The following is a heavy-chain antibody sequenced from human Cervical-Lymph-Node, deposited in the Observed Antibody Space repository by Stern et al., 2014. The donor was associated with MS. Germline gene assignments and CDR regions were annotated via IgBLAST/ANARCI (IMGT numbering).Heavy chain of an antibody. D-gene: IGHD1-1*01. J-gene: IGHJ1*01. CDR3: ARRANSGTSSWIEY. V-gene: IGHV5-51*03. CDR2: IYPGDSDS. CDR1: GYTFANYW. Sequence: EVQLLESGAEVRKSGESLKISCQVSGYTFANYWIAWVRQMPGKGLELMGIIYPGDSDSRYSPSFQGQVTFSADKSITPAYLHLSSRKASDTATYFCARRANSGTSSWIEYWGQGTLVTVSS.